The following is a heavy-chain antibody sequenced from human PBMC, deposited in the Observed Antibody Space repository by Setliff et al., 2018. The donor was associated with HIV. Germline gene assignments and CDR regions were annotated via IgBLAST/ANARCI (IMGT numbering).Heavy chain of an antibody. CDR1: RGSINSHY. CDR3: ARGPATSGLGYYMDI. Sequence: PSETLSLTCTVSRGSINSHYWTWIRQPPGMGLEWIGFVYYSEDTNYNPSLKSRVSISLDTSKSQFSLKLTSSSAADTAVYYCARGPATSGLGYYMDIWGKGTTVTVSS. D-gene: IGHD5-12*01. J-gene: IGHJ6*03. CDR2: VYYSEDT. V-gene: IGHV4-59*11.